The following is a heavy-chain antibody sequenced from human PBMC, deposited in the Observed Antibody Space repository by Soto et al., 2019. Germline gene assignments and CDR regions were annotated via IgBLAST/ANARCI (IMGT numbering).Heavy chain of an antibody. CDR3: AGISSGRPDLDY. Sequence: QVQLQESGPGLVKPSGTLSLTCAVSGGSISSSNWWSWVRQPPGKGLEWIGEIYHSGSTNYNPSLRSRVPISVDKSKNQFSLKLSSETGADTAVYYCAGISSGRPDLDYWGQGTLVIVSS. D-gene: IGHD3-10*01. CDR1: GGSISSSNW. CDR2: IYHSGST. V-gene: IGHV4-4*02. J-gene: IGHJ4*02.